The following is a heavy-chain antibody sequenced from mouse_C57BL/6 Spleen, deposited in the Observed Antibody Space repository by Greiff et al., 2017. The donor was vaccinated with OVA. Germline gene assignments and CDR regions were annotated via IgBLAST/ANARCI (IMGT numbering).Heavy chain of an antibody. CDR1: GFSLTSYG. D-gene: IGHD2-14*01. J-gene: IGHJ4*01. CDR2: IWGDGST. Sequence: VKLVESGPGLVAPSQSLSITCTVSGFSLTSYGVSWVRQPPGKGLEWLGVIWGDGSTNYHSALISRLSISKGNSKSQVFLKLNSLQTDDTATFYCAKPVRRDSLYALGGWGQGTSVTVAT. CDR3: AKPVRRDSLYALGG. V-gene: IGHV2-3*01.